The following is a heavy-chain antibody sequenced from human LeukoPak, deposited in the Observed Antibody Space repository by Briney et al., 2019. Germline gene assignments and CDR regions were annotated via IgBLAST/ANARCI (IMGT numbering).Heavy chain of an antibody. CDR2: IYYSGST. D-gene: IGHD6-13*01. Sequence: SETLSLTCTVSGGSISSSSYYWGWIRQPGWIRQPPGKGLGWIGSIYYSGSTYYNPSLKSRVTISVDTSKNQFSLKLSSVTAADTAVYYCARLSPLGSSTYYFDYWGQGTLVTVSS. CDR1: GGSISSSSYY. J-gene: IGHJ4*02. CDR3: ARLSPLGSSTYYFDY. V-gene: IGHV4-39*01.